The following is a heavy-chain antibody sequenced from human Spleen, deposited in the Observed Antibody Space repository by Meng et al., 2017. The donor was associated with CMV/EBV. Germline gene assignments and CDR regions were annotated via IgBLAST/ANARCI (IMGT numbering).Heavy chain of an antibody. J-gene: IGHJ4*02. CDR2: IYYSGST. Sequence: TVSGGSISSSSDYWGWIRQPPGKGLEWIGSIYYSGSTYYNPSLKSRVTISVDTSKNQFSLKLSSVTAADTAVYYCAKHYSSSWYYFDYWGQGTLVTVSS. V-gene: IGHV4-39*01. CDR1: GGSISSSSDY. CDR3: AKHYSSSWYYFDY. D-gene: IGHD6-13*01.